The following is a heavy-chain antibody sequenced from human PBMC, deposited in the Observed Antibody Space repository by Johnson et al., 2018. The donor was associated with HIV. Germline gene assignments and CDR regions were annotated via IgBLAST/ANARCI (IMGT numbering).Heavy chain of an antibody. J-gene: IGHJ3*02. CDR2: ISYDGSNK. Sequence: QVQLVESGGGVVQPGRSLRLSCAASGFTFSSYAMHWVRQAPGKGLEWVAVISYDGSNKYYADSVKGRFTISRDNSKNTLYLQMNSLGAEDTAVYYCARVTLVLDIWGQGTMVTVSS. CDR3: ARVTLVLDI. D-gene: IGHD1-14*01. V-gene: IGHV3-30*04. CDR1: GFTFSSYA.